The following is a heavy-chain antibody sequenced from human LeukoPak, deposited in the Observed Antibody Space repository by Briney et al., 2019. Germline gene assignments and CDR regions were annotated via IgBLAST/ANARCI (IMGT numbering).Heavy chain of an antibody. V-gene: IGHV3-23*01. CDR3: AKVAHYYGSGSYYEYYFDY. J-gene: IGHJ4*02. CDR2: ISGSGGST. D-gene: IGHD3-10*01. Sequence: GGSLRLSCAASGFTFSSYSMNWVRQAPGKGLEWVSAISGSGGSTYYADSVKGRFTISRDNSKNTLYLQMNSLRAEDTAVYYCAKVAHYYGSGSYYEYYFDYWAREPWSPSPQ. CDR1: GFTFSSYS.